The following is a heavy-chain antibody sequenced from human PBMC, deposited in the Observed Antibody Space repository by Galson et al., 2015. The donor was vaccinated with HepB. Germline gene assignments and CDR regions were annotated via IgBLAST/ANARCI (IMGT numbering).Heavy chain of an antibody. Sequence: SLRLSCAASGFTFSSYGMHWVRQAPGKGLEWVAFIRYDGSNKYYADSVKGRFTISRDNSKNTLYLQMNSLRAEDTAVYYCARLPMWWQPDFIWGQGTMVTVSS. CDR1: GFTFSSYG. CDR2: IRYDGSNK. V-gene: IGHV3-30*02. J-gene: IGHJ3*02. D-gene: IGHD2-21*01. CDR3: ARLPMWWQPDFI.